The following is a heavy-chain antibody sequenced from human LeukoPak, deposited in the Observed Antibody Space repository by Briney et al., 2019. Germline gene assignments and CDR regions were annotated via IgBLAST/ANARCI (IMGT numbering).Heavy chain of an antibody. CDR1: GFTFSSYA. Sequence: GGSLRLSCAASGFTFSSYAMNWVRQAPGKGLEWVSAIGGSGGYTYCADSVKGRFTISRDNSKNTLYLQMNSLRAEDTAVYYCAKRQGGSWDPFDYWGQGTLVTVSS. D-gene: IGHD2-15*01. CDR2: IGGSGGYT. J-gene: IGHJ4*02. CDR3: AKRQGGSWDPFDY. V-gene: IGHV3-23*01.